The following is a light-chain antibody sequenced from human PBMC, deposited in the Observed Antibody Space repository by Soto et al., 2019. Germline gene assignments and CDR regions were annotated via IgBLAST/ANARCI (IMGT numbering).Light chain of an antibody. CDR2: GTS. CDR3: HQYGDSPQT. J-gene: IGKJ1*01. CDR1: QSVTTSY. V-gene: IGKV3-20*01. Sequence: IMLTQSPCTLSLSPGERATLSCRTSQSVTTSYLAWYQQKPGQAPRLLIYGTSIRATGVPDRFSGSGSATDFTLTISRLEPEDFAVYYCHQYGDSPQTFGQGTKVDIK.